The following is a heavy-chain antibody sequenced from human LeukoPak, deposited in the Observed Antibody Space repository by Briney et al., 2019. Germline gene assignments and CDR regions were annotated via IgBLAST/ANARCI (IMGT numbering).Heavy chain of an antibody. CDR1: GFTFSSYA. V-gene: IGHV3-23*01. J-gene: IGHJ5*02. D-gene: IGHD4-17*01. Sequence: GGSLRLSCAASGFTFSSYAMSWVRQAPGKGLELVSAISGSGGSTYYADSVKGRFTISRDNSKNTLYLQMNSLRADDTPVYYCTKDPNGDYVGAFDPWGQGTLVTVSS. CDR3: TKDPNGDYVGAFDP. CDR2: ISGSGGST.